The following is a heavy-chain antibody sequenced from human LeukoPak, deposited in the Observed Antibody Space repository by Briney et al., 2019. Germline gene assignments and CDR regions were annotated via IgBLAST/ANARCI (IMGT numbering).Heavy chain of an antibody. V-gene: IGHV3-48*01. CDR3: ARDAGNSGYGCDL. CDR1: GFTFSSYS. CDR2: IRSSSET. D-gene: IGHD5-12*01. J-gene: IGHJ5*02. Sequence: GGSLRLSCSASGFTFSSYSMNWVRQAPGKGLEWVSHIRSSSETFYADSVKGRFTISRDNARNSLYLQMNNLRGEDTAIYYCARDAGNSGYGCDLWGQGTLVTVSS.